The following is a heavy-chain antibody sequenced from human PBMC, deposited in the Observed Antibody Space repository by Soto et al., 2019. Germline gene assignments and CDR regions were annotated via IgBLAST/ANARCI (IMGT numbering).Heavy chain of an antibody. CDR3: ARDRERDAWYEDY. Sequence: EVQLLESGGRLVQPGGSLRLSCVASGFSFSSYAMSWVRQAPGEGLEWVSVISGSDGSTYYADSVKGRFTISRDDSKNTLYLQMNSLRAEDTAVYYCARDRERDAWYEDYWGQGTLVTVSS. V-gene: IGHV3-23*01. CDR2: ISGSDGST. J-gene: IGHJ4*02. D-gene: IGHD6-13*01. CDR1: GFSFSSYA.